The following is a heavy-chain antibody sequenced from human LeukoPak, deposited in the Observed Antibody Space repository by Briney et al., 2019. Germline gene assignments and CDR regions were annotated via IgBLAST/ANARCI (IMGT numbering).Heavy chain of an antibody. Sequence: GGSLRLSCTASGFTFSSYSLNWVRQAPGKGLEWVSSVSTGSNYIYYADSVKGRFTISRDNAKNSLYLQMNSLRAEDTAVYYCARVSVGRIQPYYFDYWGQGTLVTVSS. CDR1: GFTFSSYS. V-gene: IGHV3-21*04. D-gene: IGHD5-18*01. CDR2: VSTGSNYI. J-gene: IGHJ4*02. CDR3: ARVSVGRIQPYYFDY.